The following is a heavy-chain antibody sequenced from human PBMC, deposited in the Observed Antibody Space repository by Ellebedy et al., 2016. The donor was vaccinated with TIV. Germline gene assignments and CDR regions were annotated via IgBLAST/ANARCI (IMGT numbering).Heavy chain of an antibody. Sequence: MPSETLTLTCTVSGASIGNYYWSWIRQPPGKGLEWIGYIFNIGNTNYNPSLRSRVTISLDTSKNHFSLKVTSVTSADTAVYFCARANYGSGSSFDHWGQGALVTVSS. V-gene: IGHV4-59*01. CDR2: IFNIGNT. CDR1: GASIGNYY. J-gene: IGHJ4*02. CDR3: ARANYGSGSSFDH. D-gene: IGHD3-10*01.